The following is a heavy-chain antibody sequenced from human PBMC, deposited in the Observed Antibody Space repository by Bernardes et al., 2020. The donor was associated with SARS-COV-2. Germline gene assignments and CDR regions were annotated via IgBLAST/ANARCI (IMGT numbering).Heavy chain of an antibody. Sequence: GGSLRLSCAGSGFDFSDHWMTWVRQAPGKVLEWVANIKRDGSETYYVDSVKGRFTISRDNAKNLVFLQMNSLRAEDTAVFYCARSAGMDVWSQGTMVTVSS. J-gene: IGHJ6*02. CDR2: IKRDGSET. CDR1: GFDFSDHW. V-gene: IGHV3-7*03. CDR3: ARSAGMDV.